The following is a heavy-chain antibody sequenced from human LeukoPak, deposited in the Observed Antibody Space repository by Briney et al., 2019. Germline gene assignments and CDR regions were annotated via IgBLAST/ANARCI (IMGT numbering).Heavy chain of an antibody. Sequence: AASVRVSCTASGGTFSSYAISWVRQAPGQGLEWMGRIIPILGIANYAQKFQGRVTITADKSTSTAYMELSSLRSEDTAVYYCARAGYCTNGVCFGDYYYGMDVWGQGTTVTVSS. V-gene: IGHV1-69*04. J-gene: IGHJ6*02. CDR3: ARAGYCTNGVCFGDYYYGMDV. D-gene: IGHD2-8*01. CDR1: GGTFSSYA. CDR2: IIPILGIA.